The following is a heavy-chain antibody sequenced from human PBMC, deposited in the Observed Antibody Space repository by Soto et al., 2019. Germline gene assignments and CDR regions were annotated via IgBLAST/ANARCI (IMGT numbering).Heavy chain of an antibody. CDR2: INPNSGGT. D-gene: IGHD1-26*01. Sequence: ASVKVSCKASGYTFAGYYMHWVRQAPGQGLEWMGWINPNSGGTNYARKFQGWVTMTRDTSISTAYMELSRLRSDDTAVYYCARSRDGRYFDYWGQGTLVTVSS. J-gene: IGHJ4*02. CDR1: GYTFAGYY. CDR3: ARSRDGRYFDY. V-gene: IGHV1-2*04.